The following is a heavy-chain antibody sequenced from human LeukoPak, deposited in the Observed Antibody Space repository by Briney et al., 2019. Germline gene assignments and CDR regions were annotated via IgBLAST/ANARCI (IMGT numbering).Heavy chain of an antibody. V-gene: IGHV3-23*01. CDR2: ISGSGGST. CDR1: GFTFSSYA. D-gene: IGHD1-1*01. CDR3: AKDLEAGTWGFDY. Sequence: PGGSLRLPCAASGFTFSSYAMSWVRQAPGKGLEWVSAISGSGGSTYYADSVKGRFTISRDNSKNTLYLQMNSLRAEDTAVYYCAKDLEAGTWGFDYWGQGTLVTVSS. J-gene: IGHJ4*02.